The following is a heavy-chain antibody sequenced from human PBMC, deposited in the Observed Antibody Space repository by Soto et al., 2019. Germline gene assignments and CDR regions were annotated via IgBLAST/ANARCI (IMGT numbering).Heavy chain of an antibody. Sequence: QVHLVQSGAEVKKPGSSVRVSCKTSGGTFSSYSFTWVRQAPGRGLEWMGEIIPILNTANFAQKFQSRVTITADEPTSTVYMDLSSLSPDDTAVYYCARVDYDSTYGFYYYGLDVWGQGTTVTVSS. CDR1: GGTFSSYS. D-gene: IGHD3-10*01. J-gene: IGHJ6*02. CDR3: ARVDYDSTYGFYYYGLDV. CDR2: IIPILNTA. V-gene: IGHV1-69*01.